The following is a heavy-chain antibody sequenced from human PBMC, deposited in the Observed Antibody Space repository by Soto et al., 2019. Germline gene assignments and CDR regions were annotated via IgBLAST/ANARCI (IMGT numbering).Heavy chain of an antibody. CDR3: ARAGDGYNYFDY. D-gene: IGHD5-12*01. CDR2: INHSGGT. CDR1: GGSFSGSY. Sequence: QVQLQQWGAGLLKPSETLSLTCAVYGGSFSGSYWSWIRQPPGKGLEWIGEINHSGGTNYNPSLKSRVTISIDTSENQFSLKLSSVTAADTAVYYCARAGDGYNYFDYWGQGTLVTVSS. J-gene: IGHJ4*02. V-gene: IGHV4-34*01.